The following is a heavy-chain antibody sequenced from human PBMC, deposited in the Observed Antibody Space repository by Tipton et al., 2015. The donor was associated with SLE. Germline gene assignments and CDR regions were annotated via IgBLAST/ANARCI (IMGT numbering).Heavy chain of an antibody. D-gene: IGHD2-15*01. Sequence: TLSLTCAVSGGSFSGAYWSWIRQSPGKGLEWIGEINHSGTTNSNPSLKSRVSISVDTSKNQFSLTLRSVTAADTSVYYCARLPTLTPCCLDVWGQGTTVPFSS. CDR2: INHSGTT. J-gene: IGHJ6*02. V-gene: IGHV4-34*01. CDR3: ARLPTLTPCCLDV. CDR1: GGSFSGAY.